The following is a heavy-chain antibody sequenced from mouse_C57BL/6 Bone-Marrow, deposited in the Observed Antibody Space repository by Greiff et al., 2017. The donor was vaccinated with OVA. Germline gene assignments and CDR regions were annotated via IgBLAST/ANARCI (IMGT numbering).Heavy chain of an antibody. CDR1: GYTFTSYW. Sequence: QVQLQQSGAELVKPGASVKMSCKASGYTFTSYWITWVKQRPGQGLEWIGDIYPGSGSTNYNEKFKSKATLTVDTSSSTAYMQLSSLTSEDSAVYYCARMRDYYGSSFDYWGQGTTLTVSS. V-gene: IGHV1-55*01. D-gene: IGHD1-1*01. J-gene: IGHJ2*01. CDR3: ARMRDYYGSSFDY. CDR2: IYPGSGST.